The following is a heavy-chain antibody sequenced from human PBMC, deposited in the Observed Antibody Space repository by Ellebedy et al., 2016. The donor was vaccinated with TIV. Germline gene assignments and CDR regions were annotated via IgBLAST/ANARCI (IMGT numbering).Heavy chain of an antibody. D-gene: IGHD3-10*01. Sequence: GRSLRLSCAASGFTASGFTFSGYWMHWVRQAPGKGLVWVSRMSSDGSDTRNAESVKGRFTISRDNAKNTLYLQMNSLRSEDTAVYYCVMSNYGSGTTPLWGQGTPVTVSS. CDR1: GFTFSGYW. CDR2: MSSDGSDT. CDR3: VMSNYGSGTTPL. J-gene: IGHJ4*02. V-gene: IGHV3-74*01.